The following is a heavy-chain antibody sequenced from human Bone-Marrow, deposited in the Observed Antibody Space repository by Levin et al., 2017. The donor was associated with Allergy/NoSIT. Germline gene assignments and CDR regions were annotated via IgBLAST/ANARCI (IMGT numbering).Heavy chain of an antibody. CDR1: GFTFSSYS. J-gene: IGHJ4*02. D-gene: IGHD6-6*01. CDR3: ARADSSSWGGPFDY. CDR2: ISSSSSYI. Sequence: GESLKISCAASGFTFSSYSMNWVRQAPGKGLEWVSSISSSSSYIYYADSVKGRFTISRDNAKNSLYLQMNSLRGEDTAVYYCARADSSSWGGPFDYWGQGTLVTVSS. V-gene: IGHV3-21*01.